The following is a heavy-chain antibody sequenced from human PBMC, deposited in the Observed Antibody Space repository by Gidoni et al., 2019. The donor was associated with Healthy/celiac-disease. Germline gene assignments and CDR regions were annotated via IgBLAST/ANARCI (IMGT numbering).Heavy chain of an antibody. CDR2: IYYSGST. D-gene: IGHD3-9*01. J-gene: IGHJ4*02. Sequence: QLQLQESGPGLVKPSETLSLTCTVSGGSISSSSYYWGWIRQPPGKGLEWIGSIYYSGSTYYNPSLKSRVTISVDTSKNQFSLKLSSVTAADTAVYYCARLIYLLRYFDPYDYYFDYWGQGTLVTVSS. CDR3: ARLIYLLRYFDPYDYYFDY. CDR1: GGSISSSSYY. V-gene: IGHV4-39*01.